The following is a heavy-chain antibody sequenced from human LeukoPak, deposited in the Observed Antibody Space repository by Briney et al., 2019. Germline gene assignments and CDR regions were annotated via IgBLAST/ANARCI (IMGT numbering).Heavy chain of an antibody. D-gene: IGHD3-9*01. V-gene: IGHV4-31*03. CDR3: ARGNGYFDWLLSEGYFDY. J-gene: IGHJ4*02. CDR2: IYCSGST. Sequence: PSQTLSLTCTVSGGSISSGGYYWSWIRQHPGKGLVWIGYIYCSGSTYYNPSLKSRVTISVDTSKNQFSLKLSSVTAADTAVYYCARGNGYFDWLLSEGYFDYWGQGTLVTVSS. CDR1: GGSISSGGYY.